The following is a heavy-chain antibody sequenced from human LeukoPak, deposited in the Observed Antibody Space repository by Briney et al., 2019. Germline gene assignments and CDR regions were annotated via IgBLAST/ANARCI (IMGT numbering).Heavy chain of an antibody. CDR2: ISSSGSTI. V-gene: IGHV3-48*04. J-gene: IGHJ5*02. CDR1: GFTFSRNS. Sequence: GGSLRLSCAASGFTFSRNSMNWIRQAPGKGLEWVSYISSSGSTIYYADSVKGRFTISRDNTKNSLYLQMNSLRAEDTAVYYCARDGENWFDPWGQGTLVTVSS. CDR3: ARDGENWFDP.